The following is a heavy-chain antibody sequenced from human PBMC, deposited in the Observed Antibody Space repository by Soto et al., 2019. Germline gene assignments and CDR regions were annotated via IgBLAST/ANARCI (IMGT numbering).Heavy chain of an antibody. CDR3: APLIGSGWYYFDY. Sequence: GGSLRLSCAASGFTFSSYAMSWVRQAPGKGLEWVSAISGSGGSTYYADSVKGRFTISRDNSKNTLYLQMNSLRAEDTAVYYCAPLIGSGWYYFDYWGQGTLVTVSS. CDR1: GFTFSSYA. V-gene: IGHV3-23*01. CDR2: ISGSGGST. D-gene: IGHD6-19*01. J-gene: IGHJ4*02.